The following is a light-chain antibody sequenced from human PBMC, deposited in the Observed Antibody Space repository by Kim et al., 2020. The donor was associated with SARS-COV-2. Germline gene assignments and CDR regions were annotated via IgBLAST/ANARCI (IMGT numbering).Light chain of an antibody. CDR1: QSISTF. CDR2: DAS. CDR3: QQSHSFPRT. J-gene: IGKJ2*02. Sequence: SASVGDRVSITCRASQSISTFLNWYQQTPGKAPRLLIYDASSLQTGVPSRFSGSGSGTDFTLTISSLRREDFATYYCQQSHSFPRTFVHGTKLEIK. V-gene: IGKV1-39*01.